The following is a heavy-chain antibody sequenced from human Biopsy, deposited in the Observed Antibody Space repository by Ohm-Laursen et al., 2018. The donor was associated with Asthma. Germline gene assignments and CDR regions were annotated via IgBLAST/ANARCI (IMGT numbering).Heavy chain of an antibody. D-gene: IGHD6-19*01. CDR3: AKDFRGIAVAGDRGFDY. J-gene: IGHJ4*02. CDR2: ITGSGGTT. Sequence: SLRLSRAASGFTFSSSAVSWVRQAPGKGLERVSAITGSGGTTYYADSVRGRFTISRDNSKSTLFLQMDSLSAEDTAVYYCAKDFRGIAVAGDRGFDYWGQGTLVTVSS. V-gene: IGHV3-23*01. CDR1: GFTFSSSA.